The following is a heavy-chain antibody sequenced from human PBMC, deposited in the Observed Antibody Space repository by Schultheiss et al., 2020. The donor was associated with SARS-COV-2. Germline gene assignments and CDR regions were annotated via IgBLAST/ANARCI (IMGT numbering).Heavy chain of an antibody. J-gene: IGHJ6*04. Sequence: SQTLSLTCAVYGGSFSGYYWSWIRQPPGKGLEWIGEINHSGSTYYNPSLKSRVTISVDTSKNQFSLKLSSVTAADTAMYYCARDPASGYPPDVWGKGTTVTVSS. CDR1: GGSFSGYY. CDR2: INHSGST. D-gene: IGHD5-12*01. V-gene: IGHV4-34*01. CDR3: ARDPASGYPPDV.